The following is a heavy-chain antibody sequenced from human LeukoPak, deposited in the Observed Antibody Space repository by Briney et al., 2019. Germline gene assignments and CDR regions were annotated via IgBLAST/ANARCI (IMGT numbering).Heavy chain of an antibody. CDR1: GFTFSIYS. CDR2: ITSRSSTI. J-gene: IGHJ4*02. V-gene: IGHV3-48*04. CDR3: ARDQEQWLGFDY. D-gene: IGHD6-19*01. Sequence: PGGSLRLSCAASGFTFSIYSMNWVRQAPGRGLEWLSYITSRSSTIYYAASVKGRFTISRDNAKNSLYLQMNSLRAEDTAVYYCARDQEQWLGFDYWGQGTLVTVSS.